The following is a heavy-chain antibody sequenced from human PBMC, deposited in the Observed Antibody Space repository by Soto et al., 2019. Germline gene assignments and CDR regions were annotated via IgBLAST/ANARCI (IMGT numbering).Heavy chain of an antibody. Sequence: SGPTLVNPTETLTLTCTVSGFSLSNARMGVSWIRQPPGKALEWLAHIFSNDEKSYSTSLKSRLTISKDTSKSQVVLTMTNMDPVDTATYYCARMGDTAMVHLFDYWGQGTLVTVSS. V-gene: IGHV2-26*01. CDR1: GFSLSNARMG. D-gene: IGHD5-18*01. CDR2: IFSNDEK. CDR3: ARMGDTAMVHLFDY. J-gene: IGHJ4*02.